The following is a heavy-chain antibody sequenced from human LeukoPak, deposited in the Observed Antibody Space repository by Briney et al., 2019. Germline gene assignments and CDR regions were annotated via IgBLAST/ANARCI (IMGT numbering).Heavy chain of an antibody. V-gene: IGHV3-64*01. Sequence: GGSLRLSCAASGFTFSSYAMHWVRQAPGKGLEYVSAISSNGGSTYYANSVKGRFTISRDNSKNTLYLQMGSLRAEDTAVYYCARAREDIVVVPAADWGQGTLVTVS. CDR1: GFTFSSYA. CDR2: ISSNGGST. J-gene: IGHJ4*02. CDR3: ARAREDIVVVPAAD. D-gene: IGHD2-2*01.